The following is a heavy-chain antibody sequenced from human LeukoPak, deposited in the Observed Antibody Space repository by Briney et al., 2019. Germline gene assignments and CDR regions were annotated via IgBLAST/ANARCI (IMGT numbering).Heavy chain of an antibody. CDR2: ISWNSGSI. V-gene: IGHV3-9*01. Sequence: GGSLRLSCAASGFTLDDYAMHRVRQAPGRGLEWVSGISWNSGSIGYADSVKGRFTISRDNAKNSLYLQMNSLRAEDTALYYCAKDNAARYYYGMDVWGQGTTVTVSS. CDR3: AKDNAARYYYGMDV. D-gene: IGHD2-15*01. CDR1: GFTLDDYA. J-gene: IGHJ6*02.